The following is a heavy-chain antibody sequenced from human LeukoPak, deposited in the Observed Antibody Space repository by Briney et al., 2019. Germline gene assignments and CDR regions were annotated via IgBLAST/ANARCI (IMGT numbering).Heavy chain of an antibody. CDR3: AKFGRSGWSPFYFDY. CDR1: GFTFSSYA. D-gene: IGHD6-19*01. CDR2: ISGSGGST. V-gene: IGHV3-23*01. J-gene: IGHJ4*02. Sequence: PGGSLRLSCAASGFTFSSYAMTWVRQAPGKGLVWVSVISGSGGSTYYADSVKGRFTVSRDNSKNTLYLQMNSLRGEDTALYYCAKFGRSGWSPFYFDYWGQGTLVTVSS.